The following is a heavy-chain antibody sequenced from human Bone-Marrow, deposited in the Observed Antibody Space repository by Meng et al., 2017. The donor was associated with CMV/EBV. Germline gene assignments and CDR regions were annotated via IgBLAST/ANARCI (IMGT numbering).Heavy chain of an antibody. Sequence: SETLSLTCAVYGGSFSGYYWSWIRQPPGKGLEWIGEINHSGSTNYNPSLKSRVTISVDTSKNRFSLKLSSVTAADTAVYYCAGYIVGASRYWGQGTLVTVSS. V-gene: IGHV4-34*01. D-gene: IGHD1-26*01. CDR2: INHSGST. CDR3: AGYIVGASRY. J-gene: IGHJ4*02. CDR1: GGSFSGYY.